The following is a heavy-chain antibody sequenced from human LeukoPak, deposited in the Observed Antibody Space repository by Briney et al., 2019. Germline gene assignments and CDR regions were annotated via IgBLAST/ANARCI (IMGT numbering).Heavy chain of an antibody. CDR2: ISAYNGNT. V-gene: IGHV1-18*01. J-gene: IGHJ5*02. CDR1: GYTFTSYG. Sequence: GASVKVSCKASGYTFTSYGISWVRQAPGQGLEWMGWISAYNGNTNYAQKLQGRVTMTTDTSTSTAYMELSRLRSDDTAVYYCARLRVGRLRGNNWFDPWGQGTLVTVSS. D-gene: IGHD5/OR15-5a*01. CDR3: ARLRVGRLRGNNWFDP.